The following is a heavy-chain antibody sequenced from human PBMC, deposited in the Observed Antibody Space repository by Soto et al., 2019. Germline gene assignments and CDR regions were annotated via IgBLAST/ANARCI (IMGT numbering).Heavy chain of an antibody. CDR1: GFTFSSYE. J-gene: IGHJ5*02. Sequence: PGGSLRLSFAASGFTFSSYEMNWVRPAPGKGLEWVSCISSSRSTIYYADAVKGRFKISRDNAKDSVYLQRTSLRGEDTSVYYCARDALGATACSSPNWREPRGKGSMVT. CDR3: ARDALGATACSSPNWREP. V-gene: IGHV3-48*03. CDR2: ISSSRSTI. D-gene: IGHD1-26*01.